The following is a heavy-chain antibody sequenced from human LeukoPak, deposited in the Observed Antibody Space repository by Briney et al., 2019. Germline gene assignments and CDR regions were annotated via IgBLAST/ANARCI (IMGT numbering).Heavy chain of an antibody. V-gene: IGHV1-18*01. D-gene: IGHD3-3*01. Sequence: ASVKVSCKASGYTFTSYGISWVRQAPGQGLECMGWISAYNGNTNYAQKLQGRVTMTTDTSTSTAYMELRSLRSDDTAVYYCARLQPYDFWSGPNFDYWGQGTLVTVSS. CDR3: ARLQPYDFWSGPNFDY. CDR1: GYTFTSYG. J-gene: IGHJ4*02. CDR2: ISAYNGNT.